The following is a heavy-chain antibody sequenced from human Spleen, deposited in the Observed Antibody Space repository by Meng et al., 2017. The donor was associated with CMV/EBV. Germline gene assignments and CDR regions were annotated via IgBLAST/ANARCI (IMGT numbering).Heavy chain of an antibody. D-gene: IGHD5-18*01. CDR1: GFTFSSYS. Sequence: GGSLRLSCAASGFTFSSYSMNWVRQAPGKGLEWVSSISSSSSYIYYADSVKGRFTISRDNAKNSRYLQMNSLRAEDTAVYYCAKGPRYSYGLTPEYYYYGMDVWGQGTTVTVSS. V-gene: IGHV3-21*01. CDR2: ISSSSSYI. CDR3: AKGPRYSYGLTPEYYYYGMDV. J-gene: IGHJ6*02.